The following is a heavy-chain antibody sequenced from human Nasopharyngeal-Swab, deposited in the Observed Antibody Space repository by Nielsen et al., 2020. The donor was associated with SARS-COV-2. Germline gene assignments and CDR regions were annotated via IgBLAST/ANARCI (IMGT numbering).Heavy chain of an antibody. D-gene: IGHD3-16*02. CDR1: GYTFTSYA. J-gene: IGHJ4*02. Sequence: ASVKVSCKASGYTFTSYAMHWVRQAPGQRLEWMGWINAGNGNTKYSQKFQGRVTITRDTSASTAYMELSSLRSEDTAVYYCARDITFGGVIAPYFDHWGQGTLVTVSS. CDR3: ARDITFGGVIAPYFDH. CDR2: INAGNGNT. V-gene: IGHV1-3*01.